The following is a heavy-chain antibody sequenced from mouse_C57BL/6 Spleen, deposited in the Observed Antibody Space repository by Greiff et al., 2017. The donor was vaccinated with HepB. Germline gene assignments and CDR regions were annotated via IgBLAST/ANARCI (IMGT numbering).Heavy chain of an antibody. V-gene: IGHV5-12*01. CDR2: ISNGGGST. CDR1: GFTFSDYY. J-gene: IGHJ1*03. CDR3: ARHGHYYGNRHWYFDV. Sequence: EVKVVESGGGLVQPGGSLKLSCAASGFTFSDYYMYWVRQTPEKRLEWVAYISNGGGSTYYPDTVKGRFTISRDNAKNTLYLQMSRLKSEDTAMYYCARHGHYYGNRHWYFDVWGTGTTVTVSS. D-gene: IGHD1-1*01.